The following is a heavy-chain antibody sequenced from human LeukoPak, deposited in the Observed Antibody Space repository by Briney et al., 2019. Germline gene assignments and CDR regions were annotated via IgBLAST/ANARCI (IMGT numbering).Heavy chain of an antibody. CDR1: GFTFSSFD. D-gene: IGHD2-2*01. CDR2: ISTSSRYI. J-gene: IGHJ5*02. CDR3: ARADCSGSTCYLRRSWFDP. V-gene: IGHV3-21*01. Sequence: GGSLRLSCAASGFTFSSFDMNWVRRAPGKGLEWVSSISTSSRYIYYRDSVKGRFTISRDDAKNSLYLQMNSLRVEDTAVCYCARADCSGSTCYLRRSWFDPWGQGTLVTVSS.